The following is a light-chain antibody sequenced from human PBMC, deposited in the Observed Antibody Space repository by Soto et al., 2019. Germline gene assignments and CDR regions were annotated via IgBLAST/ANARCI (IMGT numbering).Light chain of an antibody. Sequence: QSVLTQPASVSGSPGQSITISCTGTSSDVGGYNYVSWYQQHPGKAPKLMIYEVSNRPSGVSNRFSGSKSGNTASLTISGLQAEDEADHYCSSYTSSSTLYVFGTAPKV. CDR3: SSYTSSSTLYV. CDR1: SSDVGGYNY. V-gene: IGLV2-14*01. J-gene: IGLJ1*01. CDR2: EVS.